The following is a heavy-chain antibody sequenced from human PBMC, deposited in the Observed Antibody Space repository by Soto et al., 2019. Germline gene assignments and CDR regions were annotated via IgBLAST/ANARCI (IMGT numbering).Heavy chain of an antibody. D-gene: IGHD6-19*01. Sequence: ASVKVSCKASGYTFTSYGISWVRQAPGQGLEWMGWISAYNGNTNYAQKLQGRVTMTTDTSTSTAYMELRSLRSDDTAVYYCARDRTRRAVAGKSDYWGQGTLVTVSS. CDR1: GYTFTSYG. CDR3: ARDRTRRAVAGKSDY. CDR2: ISAYNGNT. V-gene: IGHV1-18*01. J-gene: IGHJ4*02.